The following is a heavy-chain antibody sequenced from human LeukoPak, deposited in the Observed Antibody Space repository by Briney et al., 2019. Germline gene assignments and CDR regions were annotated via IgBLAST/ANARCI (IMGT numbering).Heavy chain of an antibody. CDR1: GFTFSSYG. D-gene: IGHD3-22*01. CDR2: ISYDGSNK. CDR3: AKDVKGRRITMIVAGYDY. V-gene: IGHV3-30*18. J-gene: IGHJ4*02. Sequence: GGSLRLSCAASGFTFSSYGMHWVRQAPGKGLEWVAVISYDGSNKYYADSVKGRFTISRDNSKNTLYLQVNSLRAEDTAVYYCAKDVKGRRITMIVAGYDYWGQGTLVTVSS.